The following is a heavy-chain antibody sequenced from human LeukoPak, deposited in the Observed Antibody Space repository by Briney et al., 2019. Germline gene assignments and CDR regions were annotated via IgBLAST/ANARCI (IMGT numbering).Heavy chain of an antibody. D-gene: IGHD6-13*01. CDR2: VYDSGST. CDR3: ARTPLTSGSTWYVFDY. J-gene: IGHJ4*02. V-gene: IGHV4-59*01. Sequence: SETLSLTCTVSGVSISTYYWSWIRQPPGKGLEWTGYVYDSGSTNYNPSLKSRVTISLDTSKNQFSLRLSSVTAADTAVYYCARTPLTSGSTWYVFDYWGQGTLVTVSS. CDR1: GVSISTYY.